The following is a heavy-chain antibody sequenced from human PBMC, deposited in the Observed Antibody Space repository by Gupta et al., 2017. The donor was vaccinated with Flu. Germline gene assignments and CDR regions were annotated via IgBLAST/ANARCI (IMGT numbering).Heavy chain of an antibody. V-gene: IGHV3-66*02. J-gene: IGHJ3*02. CDR3: ARGPNFDT. Sequence: EERLVDSGGGLVQPGGSLRLSCDISGFSVGGNYMRWVRQAPGRGLEWGSGIYTGGNTIYADSVKGRFTISRDISRNTVHLQMSSLRAEDTAVYFCARGPNFDTWGQGTRVTVSS. CDR1: GFSVGGNY. CDR2: IYTGGNT.